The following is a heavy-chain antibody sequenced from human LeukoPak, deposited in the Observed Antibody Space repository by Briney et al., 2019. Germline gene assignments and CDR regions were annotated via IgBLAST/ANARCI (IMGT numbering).Heavy chain of an antibody. Sequence: GGSLRLSCAASGFTFSSYEMNWVRQAPGKGLEWVSAISGSGGSTYYADSVKGRFTISRDNSKNTLYLQMNSLRAEDTAVYYCAKITVTTFLHYWGQGTLVTVSS. J-gene: IGHJ4*02. CDR1: GFTFSSYE. V-gene: IGHV3-23*01. CDR2: ISGSGGST. D-gene: IGHD4-17*01. CDR3: AKITVTTFLHY.